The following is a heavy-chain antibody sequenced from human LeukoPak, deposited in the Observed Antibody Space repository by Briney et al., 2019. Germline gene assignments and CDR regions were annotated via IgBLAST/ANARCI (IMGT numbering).Heavy chain of an antibody. Sequence: GGSLRLSCAASGFTFSNYWMFWVRQVPGKGLVWVSRINTDGSSTTYADSVKGRFTISRDYAKNTLYLQMNSLRADDTAVYYCASRISSGNYFFDYWGQGTLVTVSS. J-gene: IGHJ4*02. V-gene: IGHV3-74*01. CDR2: INTDGSST. D-gene: IGHD1-26*01. CDR3: ASRISSGNYFFDY. CDR1: GFTFSNYW.